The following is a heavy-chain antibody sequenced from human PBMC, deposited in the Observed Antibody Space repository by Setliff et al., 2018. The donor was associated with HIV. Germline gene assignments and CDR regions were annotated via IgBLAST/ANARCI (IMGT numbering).Heavy chain of an antibody. J-gene: IGHJ5*02. CDR3: ASWGRARRANYNFWSGSSWFGP. CDR2: IYTNGSS. V-gene: IGHV4-31*03. Sequence: PSETLSLTCTVSGASIGSGGSYWSWIRQHPGKGLEWIGNIYTNGSSYHNPSLKSRVTISVDTSKNQFSLNLRSVTAADTAVYYCASWGRARRANYNFWSGSSWFGPWGQGILVTVSS. D-gene: IGHD3-3*01. CDR1: GASIGSGGSY.